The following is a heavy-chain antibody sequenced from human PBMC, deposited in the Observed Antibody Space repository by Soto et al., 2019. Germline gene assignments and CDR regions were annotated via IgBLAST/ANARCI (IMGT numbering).Heavy chain of an antibody. CDR3: ARGDCISTSCYGGYFDY. V-gene: IGHV4-31*03. CDR1: GGSISSGGYY. D-gene: IGHD2-2*01. Sequence: QVQLQESGPGLVKPSQTLSLTRTVSGGSISSGGYYWSWIRQHPGKGLEWIGYIYYSGSTYYNPSLEGRVTMSVDTSKHQFSLKLSSVTAADTAVYYCARGDCISTSCYGGYFDYWGQGTLVTVSS. CDR2: IYYSGST. J-gene: IGHJ4*02.